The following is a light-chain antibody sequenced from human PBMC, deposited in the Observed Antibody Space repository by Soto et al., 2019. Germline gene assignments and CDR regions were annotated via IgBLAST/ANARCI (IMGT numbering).Light chain of an antibody. CDR3: SSYTTRSTLV. CDR2: DVT. Sequence: QSVLTQPASVSGSPGQSITISCTGTSSDVGAYDFVSWYQHSPGKAPKLVTFDVTHRPPGISDRFSGSKSANTASLTLSGLQAEDEAFYYCSSYTTRSTLVFGGGTKVTVL. CDR1: SSDVGAYDF. J-gene: IGLJ2*01. V-gene: IGLV2-14*01.